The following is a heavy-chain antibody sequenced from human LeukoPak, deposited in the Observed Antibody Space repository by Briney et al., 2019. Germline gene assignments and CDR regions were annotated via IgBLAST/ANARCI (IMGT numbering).Heavy chain of an antibody. CDR3: AKTRITIFGVVPHDAFDI. Sequence: GGSLRLSCAASGFTFSDYYMSWIRQAPGKGLEWVSAISGSGGSTYYADSVKGRFTISRDNSKNTLYLQMNSLRAEDTAVYYCAKTRITIFGVVPHDAFDIWGQGTMVTVSS. CDR1: GFTFSDYY. J-gene: IGHJ3*02. V-gene: IGHV3-23*01. D-gene: IGHD3-3*01. CDR2: ISGSGGST.